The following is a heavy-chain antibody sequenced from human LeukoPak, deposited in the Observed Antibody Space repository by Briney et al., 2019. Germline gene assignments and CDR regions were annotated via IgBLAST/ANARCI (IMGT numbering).Heavy chain of an antibody. V-gene: IGHV4-59*08. CDR1: GGSFSGYY. CDR2: IYYSGGT. CDR3: ARHREDRAASRYFDY. D-gene: IGHD1-26*01. J-gene: IGHJ4*02. Sequence: PSETLSLTCAVYGGSFSGYYWSWIRQPPGKGLEWIGYIYYSGGTSYNPSLKSRVTISVDTSKNQFSLKLSSVTAADTALYYCARHREDRAASRYFDYWGQGTLVTVSS.